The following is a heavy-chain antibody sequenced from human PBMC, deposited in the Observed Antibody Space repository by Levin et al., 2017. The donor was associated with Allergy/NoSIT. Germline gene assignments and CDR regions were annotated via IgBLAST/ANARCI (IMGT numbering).Heavy chain of an antibody. D-gene: IGHD2-2*01. J-gene: IGHJ2*01. CDR3: ARDSAVVPAALRGHFAQNWYFDR. V-gene: IGHV3-30-3*01. CDR1: GFTFSSYA. CDR2: TSHDGINK. Sequence: PGGSLRLSCAASGFTFSSYATHWVRQAAGKGLEWVALTSHDGINKYYADSVKGRFSISRDNSKNTVYLQMNSLRAEDTAMYYCARDSAVVPAALRGHFAQNWYFDRWGRGTVVIVSS.